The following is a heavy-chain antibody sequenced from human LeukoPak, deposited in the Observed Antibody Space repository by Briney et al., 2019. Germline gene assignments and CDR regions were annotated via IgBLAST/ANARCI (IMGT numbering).Heavy chain of an antibody. J-gene: IGHJ5*02. CDR2: INPNNGRT. Sequence: GASVNVSCKASGYAFTNYYIHWVRQAPGQGLEWMGIINPNNGRTSHAQRFQGRVTITRDTSTRTVYMELSSLRSEDTAIYYCARDSPHLLTNYRSFDPWGQGTLVTVSS. D-gene: IGHD3-9*01. CDR3: ARDSPHLLTNYRSFDP. V-gene: IGHV1-46*01. CDR1: GYAFTNYY.